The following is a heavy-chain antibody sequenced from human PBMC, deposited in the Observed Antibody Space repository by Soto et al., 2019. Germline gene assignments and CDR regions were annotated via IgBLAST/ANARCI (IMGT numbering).Heavy chain of an antibody. Sequence: QVQLQESGPGLVKPSQTLSLTCTVSGGSISSGDYYWSWIRQPPGKGLEWIGNTHYSGSTYYNPSLKSRVMISVDTSKNQFSLKLSSETAADTAVYYCARADGDYGMDVWGQGTTVTVSS. CDR2: THYSGST. CDR3: ARADGDYGMDV. V-gene: IGHV4-30-4*01. J-gene: IGHJ6*02. CDR1: GGSISSGDYY. D-gene: IGHD4-17*01.